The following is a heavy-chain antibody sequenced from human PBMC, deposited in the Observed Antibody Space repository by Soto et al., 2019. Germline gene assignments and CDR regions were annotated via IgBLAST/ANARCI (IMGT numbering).Heavy chain of an antibody. CDR1: GFNFSNNW. V-gene: IGHV3-74*01. D-gene: IGHD1-1*01. Sequence: GGSLRLSCTASGFNFSNNWMHWVRQAPGKGLVWVSRIDSDGSSTIYADSVKGRFIISRDNAKNTLYLEMNSLRAEDTAVYYCVRSTGILDYWGQGTLVTVSS. CDR3: VRSTGILDY. J-gene: IGHJ4*02. CDR2: IDSDGSST.